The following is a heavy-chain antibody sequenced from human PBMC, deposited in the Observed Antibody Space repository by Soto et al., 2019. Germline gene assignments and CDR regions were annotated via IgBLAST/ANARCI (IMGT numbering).Heavy chain of an antibody. Sequence: PSETLSLTCTVSGGSISSSSYYWSWIRQPPGKGLEWIGYIYYSGSTNYNPSLKSRVTISVDTSKNQFSLKLSSVTAADTAVYYCARDHDSSGYYLGTFDYWGQGTLVTVSS. V-gene: IGHV4-61*01. CDR1: GGSISSSSYY. D-gene: IGHD3-22*01. CDR2: IYYSGST. J-gene: IGHJ4*02. CDR3: ARDHDSSGYYLGTFDY.